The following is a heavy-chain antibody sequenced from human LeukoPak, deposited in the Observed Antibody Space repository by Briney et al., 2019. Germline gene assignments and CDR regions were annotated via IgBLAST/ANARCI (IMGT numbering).Heavy chain of an antibody. J-gene: IGHJ3*02. Sequence: FQTLSLTCTVSGGSPSIGAYYRSWIRQPPGKCLEWVGYIYYSGSTNYNPSLKSRVTISVDTSKNQFSLKLSSVTAADTAVYYCAREGSMSVTDAFDIWGQGTMVTVSS. V-gene: IGHV4-30-4*01. CDR1: GGSPSIGAYY. CDR2: IYYSGST. CDR3: AREGSMSVTDAFDI. D-gene: IGHD3-3*01.